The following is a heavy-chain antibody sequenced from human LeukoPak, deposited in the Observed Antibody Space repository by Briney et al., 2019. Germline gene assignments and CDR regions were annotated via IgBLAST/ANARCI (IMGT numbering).Heavy chain of an antibody. J-gene: IGHJ4*02. CDR3: ARLRRNNDNSGYYYYYDY. CDR1: GLTFSSYS. CDR2: ITPTSSYI. V-gene: IGHV3-21*01. Sequence: GGSLRLSCAVSGLTFSSYSFNWVRQAPGKGLEWVSSITPTSSYIYYADSVKGRFTISRDNAKDSLYLQMNSLRAEDTAVYYCARLRRNNDNSGYYYYYDYWGQGTLVTVSS. D-gene: IGHD3-22*01.